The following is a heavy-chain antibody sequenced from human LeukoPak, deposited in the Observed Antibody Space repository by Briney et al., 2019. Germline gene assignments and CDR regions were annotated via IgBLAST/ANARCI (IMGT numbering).Heavy chain of an antibody. V-gene: IGHV3-30*04. CDR3: ARALGYDILTGYYNSGSDY. J-gene: IGHJ4*02. CDR1: GFTFSSYA. CDR2: ISYDGSNK. D-gene: IGHD3-9*01. Sequence: GGSLRLSCAASGFTFSSYAMHWVRQAPGKGLEWVAVISYDGSNKYYADSVKGRFTISRDNSKNTLYLQMNSLRAEDTAVYYCARALGYDILTGYYNSGSDYWGQGTLVTVSS.